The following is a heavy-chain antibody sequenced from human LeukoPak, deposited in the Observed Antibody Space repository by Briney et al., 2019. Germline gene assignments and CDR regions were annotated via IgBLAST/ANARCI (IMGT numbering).Heavy chain of an antibody. D-gene: IGHD3-10*01. V-gene: IGHV3-30*04. CDR2: ISDDGSNK. J-gene: IGHJ4*02. CDR3: ARDHRYSGSGSYFNY. Sequence: GGSLRLSCAASGFTFSIYAMHWVRQAPGKGLEWVAVISDDGSNKYYADSVKGRFTISRDNSKNTLYLQLNSLRAEDTAVYYCARDHRYSGSGSYFNYWGQGTLVTVSS. CDR1: GFTFSIYA.